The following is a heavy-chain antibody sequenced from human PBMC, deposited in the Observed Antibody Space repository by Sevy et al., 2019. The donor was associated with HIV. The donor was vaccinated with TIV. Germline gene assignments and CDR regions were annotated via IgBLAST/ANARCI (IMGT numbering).Heavy chain of an antibody. CDR1: GYTLTSYI. D-gene: IGHD2-21*01. J-gene: IGHJ6*03. CDR2: ISPYNDNT. CDR3: ARTIAGYMDV. V-gene: IGHV1-18*01. Sequence: ASLKVSCRASGYTLTSYILTWVRQAPGQGLEWMGLISPYNDNTIYAQSLQGRVTMTMDTSTAYMELWGLRSDDTAVYYCARTIAGYMDVWGRGTTVTVSS.